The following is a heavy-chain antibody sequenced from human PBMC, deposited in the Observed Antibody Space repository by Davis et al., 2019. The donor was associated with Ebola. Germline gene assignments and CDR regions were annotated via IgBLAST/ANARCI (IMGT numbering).Heavy chain of an antibody. V-gene: IGHV4-39*01. Sequence: SETLSLTCTVSGGSISSSSYYWGWIRQAPGKGLEWIGSIYYGGTTYYNPSLRSRVTISVDTSKNQFSLKLSSVTAADTAVYYCARQIGGSGYYFQFDYWGQGTLVTVSS. D-gene: IGHD3-22*01. CDR1: GGSISSSSYY. J-gene: IGHJ4*02. CDR2: IYYGGTT. CDR3: ARQIGGSGYYFQFDY.